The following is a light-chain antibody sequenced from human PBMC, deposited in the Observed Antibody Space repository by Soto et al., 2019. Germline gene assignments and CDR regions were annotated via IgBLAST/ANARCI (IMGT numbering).Light chain of an antibody. CDR3: NSQRSSGTRV. CDR2: EVS. V-gene: IGLV2-14*01. Sequence: QSVLAQPASVSGSPGQSITISCTGTSSDVGGYKHVSWYQHHPGKAPKLMIYEVSNRPSGVSNRFSGSKSGYTASLTISGLQAEDEADYYCNSQRSSGTRVFGTGTKVTVL. CDR1: SSDVGGYKH. J-gene: IGLJ1*01.